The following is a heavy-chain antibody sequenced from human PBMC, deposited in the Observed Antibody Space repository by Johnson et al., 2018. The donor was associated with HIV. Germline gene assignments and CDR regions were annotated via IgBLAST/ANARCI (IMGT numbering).Heavy chain of an antibody. D-gene: IGHD6-19*01. CDR3: AKVQSGWYVGADAFDI. CDR2: IRSKANNYAT. J-gene: IGHJ3*02. CDR1: GFTFSGSA. Sequence: EVQLVESGGGLVQPGGSLKLSCAASGFTFSGSAMHWVRQASGKGLEWVGRIRSKANNYATAYGASVKGRFTISRDDSNNTAYLQMNSLRAEDTAVYYCAKVQSGWYVGADAFDIWGQGTMVTVSS. V-gene: IGHV3-73*01.